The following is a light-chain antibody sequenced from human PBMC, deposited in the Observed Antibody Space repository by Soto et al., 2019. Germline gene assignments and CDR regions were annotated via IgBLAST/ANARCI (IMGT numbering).Light chain of an antibody. CDR3: MQATRSTWA. V-gene: IGKV2-24*01. J-gene: IGKJ1*01. Sequence: DIVMTQSPLSSPVTLGQPASISCRSSQSLVHSDGNTYLSWLHQRPGQPPRLLIYKISDRFSGVLNGFIGRVAGTDFTLTISRAEAEDVGVYYCMQATRSTWAFGQGTKVEIK. CDR2: KIS. CDR1: QSLVHSDGNTY.